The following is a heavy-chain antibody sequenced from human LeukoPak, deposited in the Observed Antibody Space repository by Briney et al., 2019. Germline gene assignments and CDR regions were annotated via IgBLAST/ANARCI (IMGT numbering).Heavy chain of an antibody. Sequence: PSETLSLTCTVSGVSISSGSYYWSWTRQPAGKGLEWIGRIYTSGSTNYNPSLKSRVTISVDTSKNQFSLKLSSVTAADTAVYYCARLFGGVGATLDYWGQGTLVTVSS. CDR2: IYTSGST. CDR1: GVSISSGSYY. J-gene: IGHJ4*01. D-gene: IGHD1-26*01. V-gene: IGHV4-61*02. CDR3: ARLFGGVGATLDY.